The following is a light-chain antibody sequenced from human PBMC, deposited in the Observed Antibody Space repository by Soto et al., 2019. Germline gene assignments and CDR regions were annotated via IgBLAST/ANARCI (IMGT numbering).Light chain of an antibody. CDR1: SSNIGRDY. V-gene: IGLV1-47*02. J-gene: IGLJ3*02. CDR2: TTN. CDR3: SAWDDSLSGWV. Sequence: QLVLTQPPSASGTPGQRVTISCSGSSSNIGRDYVYWYQQLPGTAPKLLIYTTNQRPSGVPDRFSGSKSGTSASLAISGLRSEDEADYYCSAWDDSLSGWVFGGGTKVTVL.